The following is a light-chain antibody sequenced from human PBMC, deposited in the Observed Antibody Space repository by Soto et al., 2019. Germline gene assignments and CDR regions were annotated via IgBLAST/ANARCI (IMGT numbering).Light chain of an antibody. CDR2: DAS. CDR3: QQSDDLPIT. V-gene: IGKV1-33*01. CDR1: QDSSHY. J-gene: IGKJ5*01. Sequence: IQLTQSPSSLSASVGDTVTITCQASQDSSHYLNWYQQKPGKALKLLIYDASNLHPGVPSRFRGSGSGTEFSFNITSLQTAEVAKYYCQQSDDLPITFGQGTRLENK.